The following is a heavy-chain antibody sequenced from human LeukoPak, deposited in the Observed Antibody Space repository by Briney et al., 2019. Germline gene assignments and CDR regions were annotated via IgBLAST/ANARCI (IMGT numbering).Heavy chain of an antibody. CDR1: GYTFTSYY. CDR2: INPTGGST. D-gene: IGHD3-9*01. Sequence: ASVKVSCKASGYTFTSYYMHWVRQAPGQGLEWMGLINPTGGSTGYAQKFQGRVTITADESTSTAYMELSSLRSEDTAVYYCARGRYYDILTGYYIGVVYYYYMDVWGKGTTVTISS. J-gene: IGHJ6*03. CDR3: ARGRYYDILTGYYIGVVYYYYMDV. V-gene: IGHV1-46*01.